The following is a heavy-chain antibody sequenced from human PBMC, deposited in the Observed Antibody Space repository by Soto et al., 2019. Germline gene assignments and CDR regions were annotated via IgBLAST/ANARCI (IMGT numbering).Heavy chain of an antibody. CDR2: ISYDGSNK. V-gene: IGHV3-30-3*01. J-gene: IGHJ6*02. Sequence: PGGSLRLSCAASGFTFSSYAMHWVRQAPGKGLEWVAVISYDGSNKYYADSVKGRFTISRDNSKNTLYLQMNSLRAEDTAVYYCACLAARPYYYYGMNVWGQGTTVTVSS. D-gene: IGHD6-6*01. CDR1: GFTFSSYA. CDR3: ACLAARPYYYYGMNV.